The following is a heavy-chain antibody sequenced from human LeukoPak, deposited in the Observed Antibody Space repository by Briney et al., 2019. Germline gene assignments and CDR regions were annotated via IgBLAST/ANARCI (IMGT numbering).Heavy chain of an antibody. J-gene: IGHJ4*02. Sequence: GGSLRLSCEASGLTFSKYAMNWVRQAPGKGLEWVSGVSNSGGSTYYADSVKGRFTISRDNSMNRLYLQMNSLRAEDTAVYYCAKDLAYNNSRFWGQGTLVTVSS. CDR1: GLTFSKYA. D-gene: IGHD1-14*01. V-gene: IGHV3-23*01. CDR2: VSNSGGST. CDR3: AKDLAYNNSRF.